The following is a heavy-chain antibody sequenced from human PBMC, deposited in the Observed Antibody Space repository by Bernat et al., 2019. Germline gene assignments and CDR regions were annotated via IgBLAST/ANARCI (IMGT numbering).Heavy chain of an antibody. CDR3: ARGRGGIVGAIGPFDY. Sequence: EVQLVESGGGLVQPGGSLRLSCAASGFTFSSYEMNWVRQAQGKGLEWVSYISGSGTTIYYADSVKGRFTISRDNAKNSLYLQMNSLRAEDTAVYYCARGRGGIVGAIGPFDYWGQGTLVTVSS. CDR2: ISGSGTTI. CDR1: GFTFSSYE. J-gene: IGHJ4*02. V-gene: IGHV3-48*03. D-gene: IGHD1-26*01.